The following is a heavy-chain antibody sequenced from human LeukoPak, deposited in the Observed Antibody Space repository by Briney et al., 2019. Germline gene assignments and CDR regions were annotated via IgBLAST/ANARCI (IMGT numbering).Heavy chain of an antibody. Sequence: PGGSLRLSCAASGFTFNSYNMNWVRQAPGKGLEGVAVISYDGSNKYHADSVKGRFTISRDNSKNTLYLQMNSLRAEDTAVYYCAKDPSLHDYYFDYWGQGTLVTVSS. V-gene: IGHV3-30*18. J-gene: IGHJ4*02. D-gene: IGHD5-24*01. CDR3: AKDPSLHDYYFDY. CDR2: ISYDGSNK. CDR1: GFTFNSYN.